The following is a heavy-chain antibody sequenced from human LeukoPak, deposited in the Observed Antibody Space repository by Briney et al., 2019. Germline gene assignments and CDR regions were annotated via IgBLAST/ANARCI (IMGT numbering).Heavy chain of an antibody. D-gene: IGHD1-1*01. V-gene: IGHV1-46*01. CDR1: GYTFTSYY. Sequence: ASVKVSCKATGYTFTSYYMHWVRQAPGQGLEWMGIINPSGGSTSYAQKFQGRVTMTRDTSTSTVYMELSSLRSEDTAVYYCARDLVDWTLDYWGQGTLVTVSS. J-gene: IGHJ4*02. CDR2: INPSGGST. CDR3: ARDLVDWTLDY.